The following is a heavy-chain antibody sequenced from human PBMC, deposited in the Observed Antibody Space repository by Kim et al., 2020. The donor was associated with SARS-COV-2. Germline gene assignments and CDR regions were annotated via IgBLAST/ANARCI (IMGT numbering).Heavy chain of an antibody. V-gene: IGHV1-18*01. CDR1: GYTFTSYG. D-gene: IGHD3-10*01. J-gene: IGHJ5*02. Sequence: ASVKVSCKASGYTFTSYGISWVRQAPGQGLEWMGWISAYNGNTNYAQKLQGRVTMTTDTSTSTAYMELRSLRSDDTAVYYCARDRGGYYGSGSYYPWFDPWGQGTLVTVSS. CDR3: ARDRGGYYGSGSYYPWFDP. CDR2: ISAYNGNT.